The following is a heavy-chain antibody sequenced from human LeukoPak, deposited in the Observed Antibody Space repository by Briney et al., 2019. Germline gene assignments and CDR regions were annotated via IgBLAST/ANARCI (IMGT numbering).Heavy chain of an antibody. CDR1: GYTFSDYW. CDR3: ATSESQTKFDY. D-gene: IGHD1/OR15-1a*01. Sequence: GESLKISCKASGYTFSDYWIGWVRHLPGKGLEWMTIIYPDDSETRYSPSLQGQVTISADKSINTAYLQWSSLKASDSAMYYCATSESQTKFDYWGQGTLVTASS. J-gene: IGHJ4*02. V-gene: IGHV5-51*01. CDR2: IYPDDSET.